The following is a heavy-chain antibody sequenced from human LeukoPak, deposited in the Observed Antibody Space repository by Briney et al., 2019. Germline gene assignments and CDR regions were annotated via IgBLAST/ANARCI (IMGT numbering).Heavy chain of an antibody. CDR3: ARESYYYDSSGYYYFDY. CDR2: ISACNGNT. D-gene: IGHD3-22*01. V-gene: IGHV1-18*01. Sequence: ASVKVSCKASGYTFTSYGISWVRQAPGQGLEWMGWISACNGNTNYAQKLQGRVTMTTDTSTSTAYMELRSLRSDDTAVYYCARESYYYDSSGYYYFDYWGQGTLVTVSS. CDR1: GYTFTSYG. J-gene: IGHJ4*02.